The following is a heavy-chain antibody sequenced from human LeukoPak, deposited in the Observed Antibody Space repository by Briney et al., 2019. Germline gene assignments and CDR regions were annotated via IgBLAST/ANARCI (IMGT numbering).Heavy chain of an antibody. V-gene: IGHV4-31*03. CDR1: GGSISSGGYY. Sequence: SETLSLTRTVSGGSISSGGYYWSWIRQHPGKGLEWIGYIYYSGSTYYNPSLKSRVTISVDTSKNQFSLKLSSVTAADTAVYYCARVAIPGPKGDYGMDVWGQGTTVTVSS. D-gene: IGHD2-2*02. CDR2: IYYSGST. CDR3: ARVAIPGPKGDYGMDV. J-gene: IGHJ6*02.